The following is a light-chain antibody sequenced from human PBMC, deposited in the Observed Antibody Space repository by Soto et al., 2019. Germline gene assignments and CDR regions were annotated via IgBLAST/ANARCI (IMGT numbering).Light chain of an antibody. Sequence: QSALTQPDSVAGSPGQSITLSCTGTSSDVGGYNYVSWYQQHPGKAPKLMIYDVSNRPSGVSNRFSGSKSGNTASLTISGLQAEDEADYYCSSYTSSSTVVFGGGTKVTVL. J-gene: IGLJ2*01. V-gene: IGLV2-14*01. CDR2: DVS. CDR3: SSYTSSSTVV. CDR1: SSDVGGYNY.